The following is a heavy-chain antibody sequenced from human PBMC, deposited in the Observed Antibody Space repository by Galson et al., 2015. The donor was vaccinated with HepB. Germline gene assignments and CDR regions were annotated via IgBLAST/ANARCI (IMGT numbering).Heavy chain of an antibody. Sequence: SVLACCKASGYTFTSYGITWGRQAPGQGLEWMGRISVDNGDTKIAQKFQGSVTMTTDTSTSIAYMEWRSLNSYDTAVYYCARDLFVRAPGVFRYFDWPDSALDSWVQGTLVTVSS. CDR3: ARDLFVRAPGVFRYFDWPDSALDS. J-gene: IGHJ4*02. V-gene: IGHV1-18*01. CDR2: ISVDNGDT. D-gene: IGHD3-9*01. CDR1: GYTFTSYG.